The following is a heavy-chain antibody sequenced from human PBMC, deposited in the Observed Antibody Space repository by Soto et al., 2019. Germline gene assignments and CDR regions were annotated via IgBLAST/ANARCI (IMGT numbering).Heavy chain of an antibody. D-gene: IGHD6-13*01. V-gene: IGHV3-30*18. CDR1: GFIFTSYG. Sequence: QVQLVESGGGVVQPGGSLRLSCAASGFIFTSYGMQWVRQSPGEGLEWVATTANDGSAQYYADSVKGRFTISRDNSKNTLFLQMDSLRPADTGVYYCAKSTGGSSWYPPDHWGQGTLVTVSS. J-gene: IGHJ4*02. CDR3: AKSTGGSSWYPPDH. CDR2: TANDGSAQ.